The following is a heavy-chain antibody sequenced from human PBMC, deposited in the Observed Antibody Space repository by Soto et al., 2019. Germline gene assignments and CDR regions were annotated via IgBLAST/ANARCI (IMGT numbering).Heavy chain of an antibody. Sequence: GASVKVSCKASGYTFTSYAMHWVRQAPGQRLEWMGWINAGNGNTKYSQKFQGRVTITRDTSASTAYMELSSLRSEDTAVYYCARARYYDFWSGYGSAPDVWGKGTKVTVSS. CDR2: INAGNGNT. D-gene: IGHD3-3*01. V-gene: IGHV1-3*01. CDR1: GYTFTSYA. J-gene: IGHJ6*04. CDR3: ARARYYDFWSGYGSAPDV.